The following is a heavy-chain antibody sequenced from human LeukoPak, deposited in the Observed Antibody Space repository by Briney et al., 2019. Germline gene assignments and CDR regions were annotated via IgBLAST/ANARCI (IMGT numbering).Heavy chain of an antibody. J-gene: IGHJ4*02. CDR3: AKDLSYGDYPGY. CDR1: GFTFSSYG. D-gene: IGHD4-17*01. Sequence: GGSLRLSCAASGFTFSSYGMHWVRQAPGKGLEWVAVISYDGSDKNYADSVKGRFTISRDNSKNTLYLQMNSLRAEDTAVYYCAKDLSYGDYPGYWGQGTLVTVSS. CDR2: ISYDGSDK. V-gene: IGHV3-30*18.